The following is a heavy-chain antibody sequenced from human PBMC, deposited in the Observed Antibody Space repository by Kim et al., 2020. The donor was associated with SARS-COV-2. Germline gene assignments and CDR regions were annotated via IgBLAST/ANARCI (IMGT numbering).Heavy chain of an antibody. V-gene: IGHV3-23*01. CDR3: AKARKSSLVVVITNNYDAFDI. CDR1: GFTFSSYA. D-gene: IGHD3-22*01. CDR2: ISGSGGST. J-gene: IGHJ3*02. Sequence: GGSLRLSCAASGFTFSSYAMSWVRQAPGKGLEWVSTISGSGGSTYCADSVKGRFTISRDNSKNTLYLQMNSLRAEDTAVYYCAKARKSSLVVVITNNYDAFDIWGQGTTVTVSS.